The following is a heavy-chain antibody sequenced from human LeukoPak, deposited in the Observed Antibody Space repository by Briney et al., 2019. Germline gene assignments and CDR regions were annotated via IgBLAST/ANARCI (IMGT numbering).Heavy chain of an antibody. D-gene: IGHD3-22*01. CDR3: ARDLSGRLVVRAPSDY. J-gene: IGHJ4*02. V-gene: IGHV3-21*01. Sequence: GGALRLSCGASGFTFSSYSMNWVRQAPGKGLEGVSSISSSSSYIYYADSVKGRFTISRDNAKNSLYLQMNSLRAEDTAVYYCARDLSGRLVVRAPSDYWGQGTLVTVSS. CDR2: ISSSSSYI. CDR1: GFTFSSYS.